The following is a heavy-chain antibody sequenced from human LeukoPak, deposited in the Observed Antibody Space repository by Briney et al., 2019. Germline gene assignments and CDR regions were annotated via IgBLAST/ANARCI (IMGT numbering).Heavy chain of an antibody. J-gene: IGHJ3*02. Sequence: SETLSLTCTVSGGSISSYYWSWIRQPPGKGLEWIGYIYYSGSTSYNPSLKSRVTISVDTSKNQFSLRLSSVTAADTAVYYCARFTNDAFDIWGQGTMATVSS. CDR2: IYYSGST. CDR1: GGSISSYY. CDR3: ARFTNDAFDI. V-gene: IGHV4-59*01. D-gene: IGHD1-1*01.